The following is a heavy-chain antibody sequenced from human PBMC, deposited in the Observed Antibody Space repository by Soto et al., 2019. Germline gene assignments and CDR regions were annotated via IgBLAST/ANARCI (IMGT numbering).Heavy chain of an antibody. Sequence: PGGSLRLSCTASGFTFGDYAMSWFRQAPGKGLERVGFIRSKAYGGTTEYAASVKGRFTISRDDFKSIAYLQMNSLKTEDSAVYYCTRLTMVRGVIPYYFDYWGQGTLVTVSS. CDR3: TRLTMVRGVIPYYFDY. D-gene: IGHD3-10*01. CDR2: IRSKAYGGTT. V-gene: IGHV3-49*03. CDR1: GFTFGDYA. J-gene: IGHJ4*02.